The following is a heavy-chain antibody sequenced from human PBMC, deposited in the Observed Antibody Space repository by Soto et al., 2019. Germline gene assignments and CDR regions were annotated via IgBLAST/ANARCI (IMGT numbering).Heavy chain of an antibody. V-gene: IGHV4-4*02. CDR3: ASAGSYGSGSYYKSYYYYGMDV. CDR1: GRSISSSNW. D-gene: IGHD3-10*01. CDR2: IYHSGST. Sequence: SETLSLTCAVSGRSISSSNWWRGVRQPPGKGLEWIGEIYHSGSTNYNPSLKSRVTISVDKSKNQFSLKLSSVTAADTAVYYCASAGSYGSGSYYKSYYYYGMDVWGQGTTVT. J-gene: IGHJ6*02.